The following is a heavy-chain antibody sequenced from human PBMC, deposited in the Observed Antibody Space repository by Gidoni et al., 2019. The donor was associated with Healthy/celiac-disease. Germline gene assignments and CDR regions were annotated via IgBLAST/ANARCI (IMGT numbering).Heavy chain of an antibody. Sequence: IYSGGSTYYADSVKGRFTISRDNSKNTLYLQMNSLRAEDTAVYYCARAPVAAAPYFDYWGQGTLVTVSS. CDR2: IYSGGST. D-gene: IGHD6-13*01. CDR3: ARAPVAAAPYFDY. J-gene: IGHJ4*02. V-gene: IGHV3-53*01.